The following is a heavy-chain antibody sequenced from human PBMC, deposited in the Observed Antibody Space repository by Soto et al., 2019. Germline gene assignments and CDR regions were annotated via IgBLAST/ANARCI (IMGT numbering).Heavy chain of an antibody. CDR3: ARAAYQTDYFDS. CDR2: IYSGGTT. CDR1: GFTIRNNY. J-gene: IGHJ4*02. V-gene: IGHV3-66*01. D-gene: IGHD2-2*01. Sequence: SLRLSCAASGFTIRNNYMSWVRLPPGKGLEWVSVIYSGGTTMHADSVRGRFTISRDTSKNILYLDMNSLRVEDTATYFCARAAYQTDYFDSWGQGTLVTVSS.